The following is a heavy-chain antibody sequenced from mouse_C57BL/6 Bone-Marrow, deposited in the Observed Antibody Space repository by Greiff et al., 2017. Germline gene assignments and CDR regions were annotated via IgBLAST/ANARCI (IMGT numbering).Heavy chain of an antibody. J-gene: IGHJ1*03. CDR1: GFTFSSYG. CDR2: ISSGGSYT. D-gene: IGHD1-1*01. Sequence: EVKLMESGRDLVKPGGSLQLSCAASGFTFSSYGMSWVRQTPDKRLEWVATISSGGSYTYYPDNVKGRFTISRDNAKNTLYLQMRSLKAEDTVMYYCSITSYYGSRHWYFPAWGTATLVPAS. CDR3: SITSYYGSRHWYFPA. V-gene: IGHV5-6*01.